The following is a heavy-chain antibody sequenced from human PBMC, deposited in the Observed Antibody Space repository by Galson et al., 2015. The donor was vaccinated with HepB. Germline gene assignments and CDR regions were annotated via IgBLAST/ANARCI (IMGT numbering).Heavy chain of an antibody. V-gene: IGHV3-23*01. D-gene: IGHD2-15*01. J-gene: IGHJ4*02. CDR1: GFTFSRHA. CDR2: ISGSGSSP. CDR3: AKRMVSASLSPYDY. Sequence: SLRLSCAASGFTFSRHAMSWVRQAPGKELEWVSTISGSGSSPVYADSVRGRFTISRDNSRNTLFMQMNSLGVEDTAVYYCAKRMVSASLSPYDYWGQGTLVTVSS.